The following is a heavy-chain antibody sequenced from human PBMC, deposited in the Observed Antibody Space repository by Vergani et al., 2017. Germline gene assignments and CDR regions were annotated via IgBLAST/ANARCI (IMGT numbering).Heavy chain of an antibody. CDR1: GGSFSGYY. V-gene: IGHV4-34*01. CDR2: INHSGST. D-gene: IGHD3-22*01. Sequence: QVQLQQWGAGLLKPSETLSLTCAVYGGSFSGYYWSWIRQPPGKGLEWIGEINHSGSTNYNPSLKSRVTISVDTSKNQFSLKLSSVTAADTAVYYCARGSFLIGVYYGDSSGYYRFDYWGQGTLVTVSS. J-gene: IGHJ4*02. CDR3: ARGSFLIGVYYGDSSGYYRFDY.